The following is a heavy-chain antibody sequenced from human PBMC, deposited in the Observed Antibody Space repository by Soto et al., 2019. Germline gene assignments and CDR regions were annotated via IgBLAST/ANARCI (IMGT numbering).Heavy chain of an antibody. CDR2: INPDGSET. J-gene: IGHJ6*02. D-gene: IGHD3-10*01. V-gene: IGHV3-7*03. CDR3: ARDRERRTMVRGIALGALDV. CDR1: GFTFSYYW. Sequence: GGSLRLSCAASGFTFSYYWMTWVRQAPGKGLEWVANINPDGSETFYADSLKGRLTISRDNSKNSLSLHLNSLRVEDTAVYYCARDRERRTMVRGIALGALDVWGQGATVSVSS.